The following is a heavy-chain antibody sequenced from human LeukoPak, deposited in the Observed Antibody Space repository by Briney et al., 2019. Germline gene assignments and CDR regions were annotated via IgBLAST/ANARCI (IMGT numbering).Heavy chain of an antibody. CDR2: IIPIFGTA. J-gene: IGHJ6*02. CDR1: GGTFSSYA. Sequence: GASVKVSCKASGGTFSSYAISWVRQAPGQGLEWMGGIIPIFGTASYAQKFQGRVTITADESTSTAYMELSSLRSEDTAVYYCARDADLYYYYYGMDVWGQGTTVTVSS. CDR3: ARDADLYYYYYGMDV. V-gene: IGHV1-69*13.